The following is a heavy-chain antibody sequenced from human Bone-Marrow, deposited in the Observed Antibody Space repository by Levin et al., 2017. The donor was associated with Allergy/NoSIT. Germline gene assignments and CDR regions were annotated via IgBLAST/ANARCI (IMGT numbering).Heavy chain of an antibody. CDR1: GGTLNSFS. D-gene: IGHD1-26*01. CDR2: IIPIFGTT. J-gene: IGHJ4*02. V-gene: IGHV1-69*13. CDR3: ARGSWALKWEKPPIDY. Sequence: ASVKVSCKASGGTLNSFSINWVRQAPGQGLEWMGGIIPIFGTTSNAQRFQGRVTITADESTNTAYMELSSQRSDDTAVYYCARGSWALKWEKPPIDYWGQGTLVTVSS.